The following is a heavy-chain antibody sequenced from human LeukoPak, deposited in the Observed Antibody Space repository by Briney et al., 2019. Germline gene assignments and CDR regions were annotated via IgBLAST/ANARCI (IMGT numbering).Heavy chain of an antibody. Sequence: PGRPLRLSCAASGFTFDDYAMHWVRQAPGKGLEWVAGISWSSGNVGYADSVKGRFTISRDNAENSLHLQMNSLRAEDTAVYYCARDKYCGGDCYSWWFDPWGQGTLVTVSS. CDR3: ARDKYCGGDCYSWWFDP. CDR2: ISWSSGNV. V-gene: IGHV3-9*01. D-gene: IGHD2-21*02. J-gene: IGHJ5*02. CDR1: GFTFDDYA.